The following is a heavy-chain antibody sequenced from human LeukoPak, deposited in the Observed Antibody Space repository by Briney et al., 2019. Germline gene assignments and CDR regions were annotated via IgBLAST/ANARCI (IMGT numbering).Heavy chain of an antibody. CDR3: ARDNGEGYDILTGYFPNDYGMDV. V-gene: IGHV3-33*01. Sequence: PGGSLRLSCAASGFTFSSYGMHWVRQAPGKGLEWVAVIWYDGSNKYYADSVKGRFTISRDNSKNTLYLQMNSLRAEDTAVYYCARDNGEGYDILTGYFPNDYGMDVWGQGTTVTVSS. D-gene: IGHD3-9*01. J-gene: IGHJ6*02. CDR1: GFTFSSYG. CDR2: IWYDGSNK.